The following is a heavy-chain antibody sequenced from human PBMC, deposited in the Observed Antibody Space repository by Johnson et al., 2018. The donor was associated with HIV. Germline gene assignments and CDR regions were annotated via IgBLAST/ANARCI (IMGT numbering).Heavy chain of an antibody. CDR2: INWNGGST. V-gene: IGHV3-66*02. Sequence: EVQLVESGGGLVQPGGSLRLSCAASGFTVSSNYMSWVRQAPGKGLEWVSGINWNGGSTGYADSVKGRFTISRDNSKNTLYLQMNGLRAEDTAVYYCARDKGSGLDAFDIWGQGTMVTVSS. D-gene: IGHD2-15*01. CDR1: GFTVSSNY. J-gene: IGHJ3*02. CDR3: ARDKGSGLDAFDI.